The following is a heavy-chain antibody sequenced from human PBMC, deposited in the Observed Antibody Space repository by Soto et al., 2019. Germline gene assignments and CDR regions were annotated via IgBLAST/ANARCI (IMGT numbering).Heavy chain of an antibody. V-gene: IGHV1-3*01. CDR3: ARDNYYYDSSGYYPLFDY. D-gene: IGHD3-22*01. CDR2: INAGNGNT. Sequence: ASVKVSCKASGYTFTSYAMHWVRQAPGQRLEWMGWINAGNGNTKYSQKFQGRVTITRDTSASTAYMELSSLRSEDTAVYYCARDNYYYDSSGYYPLFDYWGQGTLVTV. J-gene: IGHJ4*02. CDR1: GYTFTSYA.